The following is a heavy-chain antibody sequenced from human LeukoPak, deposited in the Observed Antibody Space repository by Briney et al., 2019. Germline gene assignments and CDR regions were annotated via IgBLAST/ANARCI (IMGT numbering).Heavy chain of an antibody. Sequence: SGGSLRLSCTVSGFTVSSNSMSWVRQAPGKGLEWVSFIYSDNTHYSDSVKGRFTISRDNSKNTLYLQMNSLRAEGTAVYYCARRAGAYSHPYDYWGQGTLVTVSS. CDR3: ARRAGAYSHPYDY. CDR1: GFTVSSNS. J-gene: IGHJ4*02. D-gene: IGHD4/OR15-4a*01. CDR2: IYSDNT. V-gene: IGHV3-53*01.